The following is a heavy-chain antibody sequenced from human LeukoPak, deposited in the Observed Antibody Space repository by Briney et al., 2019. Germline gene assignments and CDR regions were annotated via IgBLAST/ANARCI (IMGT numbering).Heavy chain of an antibody. D-gene: IGHD2-2*01. CDR1: GYTFTGYY. CDR2: INPNSGGT. Sequence: ASVKVSCKASGYTFTGYYMHWVRQAPGQGLEWMGWINPNSGGTNYAQKFQGRVTMTRDTSISTAYMELSRLRSDDTAVYYCARDPFSDIVVVPAARYHYYYYMDVWGKGTTVTVSS. J-gene: IGHJ6*03. V-gene: IGHV1-2*02. CDR3: ARDPFSDIVVVPAARYHYYYYMDV.